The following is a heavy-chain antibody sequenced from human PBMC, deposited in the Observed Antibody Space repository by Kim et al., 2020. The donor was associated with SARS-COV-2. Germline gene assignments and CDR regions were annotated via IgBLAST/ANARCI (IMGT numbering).Heavy chain of an antibody. CDR2: IIPIFGTA. V-gene: IGHV1-69*13. Sequence: SVKVSCKASGGTFSSYAISWVRQAPGQGLEWMGGIIPIFGTANYAQKFQGRVTITADESTSTAYMELSSLRSEDTAVYYCAREAPRHHYDFWSGYYIDRGMDVWGQGTTVTVSS. CDR1: GGTFSSYA. J-gene: IGHJ6*02. CDR3: AREAPRHHYDFWSGYYIDRGMDV. D-gene: IGHD3-3*01.